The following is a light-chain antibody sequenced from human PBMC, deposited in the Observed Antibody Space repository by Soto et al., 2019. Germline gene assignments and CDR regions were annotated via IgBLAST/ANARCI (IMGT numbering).Light chain of an antibody. Sequence: EIVLTQSPGTLSLSPGERATLSCRASQSVSSSYLAWYQQKPGQAPRLLIYGASSRATGIPDRFSGSGSGTEFTLTISRLEPDDFAVYYCQQYGSSPRTFGQRTKLEIK. CDR3: QQYGSSPRT. J-gene: IGKJ2*01. V-gene: IGKV3-20*01. CDR2: GAS. CDR1: QSVSSSY.